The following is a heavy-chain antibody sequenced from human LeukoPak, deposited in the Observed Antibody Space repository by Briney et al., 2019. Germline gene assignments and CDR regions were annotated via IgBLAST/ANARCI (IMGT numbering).Heavy chain of an antibody. CDR3: ARDHYGDFFDY. CDR1: GVSFSGYY. CDR2: INHSGST. D-gene: IGHD4-17*01. J-gene: IGHJ4*02. V-gene: IGHV4-34*01. Sequence: SETLSLTCAVYGVSFSGYYWSWIRQPPGKGLEWIGEINHSGSTNYNPSLKSRVTISVDTSKNQFSLKLSSVTAADTAVYYCARDHYGDFFDYWGQGTLVTVSS.